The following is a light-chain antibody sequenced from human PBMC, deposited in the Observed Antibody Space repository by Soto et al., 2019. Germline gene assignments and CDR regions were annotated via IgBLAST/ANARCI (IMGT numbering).Light chain of an antibody. Sequence: QMTQSPSTLSASVGDRVAITCRASQSVSMWLAWYQQKAGKAPRLLIYDASNLESGVPSRFSGSGSGTEFTLTISSLQPEDFATYFCQHYDYLPLFGPGTRVDIK. CDR1: QSVSMW. V-gene: IGKV1-5*01. CDR2: DAS. CDR3: QHYDYLPL. J-gene: IGKJ3*01.